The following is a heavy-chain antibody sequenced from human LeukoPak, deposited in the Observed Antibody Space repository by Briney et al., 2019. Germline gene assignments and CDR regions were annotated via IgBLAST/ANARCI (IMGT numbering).Heavy chain of an antibody. D-gene: IGHD3-22*01. Sequence: GGSLRLSCSASGFTFSSYAMHWVRQAPGKGLEYVSAISSNGGSTYYADSVKGRFTISRDNSKNTLYLQMSSLRAEDTAVYYCVSFGGYYDSSGPTWGQGTLVTVSS. J-gene: IGHJ5*02. CDR1: GFTFSSYA. CDR3: VSFGGYYDSSGPT. CDR2: ISSNGGST. V-gene: IGHV3-64D*09.